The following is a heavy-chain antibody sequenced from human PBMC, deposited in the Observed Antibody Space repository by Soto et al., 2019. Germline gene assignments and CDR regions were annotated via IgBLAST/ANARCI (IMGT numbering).Heavy chain of an antibody. V-gene: IGHV3-21*01. Sequence: EVQLVESGGGLVKPGGSLRLSCAASGFTFSSYSMNWVRQAPGKGLEWVSSISSSSSYIYYTDSVKGRFTISRDNAKNSLYLQMNSLRAEDTAVYYCARESSIAAADARWFDPWGQGTLFTVSS. J-gene: IGHJ5*02. CDR1: GFTFSSYS. D-gene: IGHD6-13*01. CDR2: ISSSSSYI. CDR3: ARESSIAAADARWFDP.